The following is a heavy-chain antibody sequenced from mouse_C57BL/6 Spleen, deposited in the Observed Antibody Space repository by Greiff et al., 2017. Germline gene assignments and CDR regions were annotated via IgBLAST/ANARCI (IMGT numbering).Heavy chain of an antibody. CDR1: GYAFSSSW. CDR2: IYPGDGDT. CDR3: ARNDGYRYFDV. Sequence: QVQLKESGPELVKPGASVKISCKASGYAFSSSWMNWVKQRPGKGLEWIGRIYPGDGDTNYNGKFKGKATLTADNSSSTAYMQLSSLASEDSAVYFCARNDGYRYFDVWGTGTTVTVSS. V-gene: IGHV1-82*01. J-gene: IGHJ1*03. D-gene: IGHD2-3*01.